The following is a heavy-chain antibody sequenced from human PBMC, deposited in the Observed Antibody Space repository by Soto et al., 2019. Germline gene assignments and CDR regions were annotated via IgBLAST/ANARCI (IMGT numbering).Heavy chain of an antibody. CDR1: GFTFSDYA. D-gene: IGHD6-19*01. CDR2: VSHDGRNT. V-gene: IGHV3-30*18. Sequence: VQLVESGGGVVQPGRSLRLSCAASGFTFSDYAMHWVRQAPGKGLEWVAVVSHDGRNTHYADSVKGRFTISRDSSKNTFSWELTSLGAEDTAVYYCGKGGRQWLVTSDFNYWGQGALSPSPQ. CDR3: GKGGRQWLVTSDFNY. J-gene: IGHJ4*02.